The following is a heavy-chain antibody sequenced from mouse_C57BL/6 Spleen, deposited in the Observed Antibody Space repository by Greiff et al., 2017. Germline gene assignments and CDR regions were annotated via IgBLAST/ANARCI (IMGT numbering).Heavy chain of an antibody. V-gene: IGHV1-26*01. D-gene: IGHD2-4*01. CDR1: GYTFTDYY. CDR3: ARYIYDDYDPYYYAMDY. Sequence: VQLQQSGPELVKPGASVKISCKASGYTFTDYYMNWVKQSHGKSLEWIGDINPNNGGTSYNQKFKGKATLTVDKSSSTAYMELRSLTSEDSAVYYCARYIYDDYDPYYYAMDYWGQGTSVTVSS. J-gene: IGHJ4*01. CDR2: INPNNGGT.